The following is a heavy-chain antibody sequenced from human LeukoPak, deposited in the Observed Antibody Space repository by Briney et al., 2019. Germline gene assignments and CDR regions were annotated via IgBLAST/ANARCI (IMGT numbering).Heavy chain of an antibody. CDR2: ISAYNGNT. J-gene: IGHJ6*02. CDR3: ARDEVFVVVVERGYYGMDV. CDR1: GYTFTSYG. D-gene: IGHD2-15*01. V-gene: IGHV1-18*01. Sequence: ASVKVSCKASGYTFTSYGISWVRQAPGQGLEWMGWISAYNGNTNYAQKLQGRVTMTTDTSTSTAYMELRSLRSDDTAVYYCARDEVFVVVVERGYYGMDVWGQGTAVTVSS.